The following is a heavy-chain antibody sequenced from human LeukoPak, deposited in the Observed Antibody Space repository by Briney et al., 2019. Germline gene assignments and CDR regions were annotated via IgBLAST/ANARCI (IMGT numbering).Heavy chain of an antibody. CDR3: ARDDDFWSGPYYYMDV. D-gene: IGHD3-3*01. J-gene: IGHJ6*03. Sequence: SETLSLTSTVSGGSISSYYWSWIRQPPGKGLEWIGYIYYSGSTNYNPSLKSRVTISVDTSKNQFSLKLSSVTAADTAVYYCARDDDFWSGPYYYMDVWGKGTTVTVSS. CDR2: IYYSGST. CDR1: GGSISSYY. V-gene: IGHV4-59*13.